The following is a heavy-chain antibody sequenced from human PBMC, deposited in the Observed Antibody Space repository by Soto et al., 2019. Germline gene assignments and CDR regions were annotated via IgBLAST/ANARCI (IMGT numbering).Heavy chain of an antibody. CDR2: IKQDGSEK. Sequence: HPGGSLRLSCAASGFTFSSYWMSWVRQAPGKGLEWVANIKQDGSEKYYVDSVKGRFTISRDNAKNSLYLQMNSLRAEDTAVYYCAREPYSKRFLEWLCDYWGQGTLVTVSS. CDR3: AREPYSKRFLEWLCDY. D-gene: IGHD3-3*01. V-gene: IGHV3-7*01. J-gene: IGHJ4*02. CDR1: GFTFSSYW.